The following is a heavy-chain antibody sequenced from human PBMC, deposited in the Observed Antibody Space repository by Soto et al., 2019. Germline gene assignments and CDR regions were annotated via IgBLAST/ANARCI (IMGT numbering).Heavy chain of an antibody. V-gene: IGHV4-59*01. D-gene: IGHD1-26*01. CDR3: ARDKLAGFTTFFAP. CDR1: GGSIPSYH. Sequence: SEPLSLICIVSGGSIPSYHWSWIPQCPGEGLEWIAYTSYTRNPNYTPSLQSRVTISREPSKNKLSFKLTSMPEGDRAFFYCARDKLAGFTTFFAPGGKGTLAPVSS. CDR2: TSYTRNP. J-gene: IGHJ5*02.